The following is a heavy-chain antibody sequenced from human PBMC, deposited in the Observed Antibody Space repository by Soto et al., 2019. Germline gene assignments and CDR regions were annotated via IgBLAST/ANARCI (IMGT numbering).Heavy chain of an antibody. CDR2: TPRTGAT. J-gene: IGHJ3*01. Sequence: VQLVESGGGLMQPGGSLRLSCAASGFSVNSNFMNWVRKAPGKGLEWVSFTPRTGATLYADSVKGRLIVYRDDANNAVYLRLSSLAVDDSAVYYRRAWLLAESFDVWGPGTVVTVSA. V-gene: IGHV3-53*01. CDR3: RAWLLAESFDV. CDR1: GFSVNSNF. D-gene: IGHD2-21*02.